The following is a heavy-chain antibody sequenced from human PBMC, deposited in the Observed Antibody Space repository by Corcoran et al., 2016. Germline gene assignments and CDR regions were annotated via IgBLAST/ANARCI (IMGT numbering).Heavy chain of an antibody. CDR1: GFTFSSYG. V-gene: IGHV3-30*18. Sequence: QVQLVESGGGVVQPGRSLRLSCAASGFTFSSYGMHWVRQAPGKGLEWVAVISYDGSNKYYAESVKGRFTISRDNSKNTLYLQMNSLRAEDTAVYYCAKDHYDFWSGYLFLGYYYGMDVWGQGTTVTVSS. D-gene: IGHD3-3*01. CDR3: AKDHYDFWSGYLFLGYYYGMDV. CDR2: ISYDGSNK. J-gene: IGHJ6*02.